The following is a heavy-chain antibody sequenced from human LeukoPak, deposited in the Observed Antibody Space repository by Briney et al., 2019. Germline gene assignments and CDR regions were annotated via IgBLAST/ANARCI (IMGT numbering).Heavy chain of an antibody. CDR1: GFTFSSYS. D-gene: IGHD1/OR15-1a*01. J-gene: IGHJ4*02. Sequence: GGSLRLSCAASGFTFSSYSMNGVRQAPGKGLEWVSSISNSSSYIYYADSVKGRFTISRDNAKNSLYLQMNRLRAEDTAVYYWARDLTRRILANKFDYWGQGTLVTVSS. V-gene: IGHV3-21*01. CDR2: ISNSSSYI. CDR3: ARDLTRRILANKFDY.